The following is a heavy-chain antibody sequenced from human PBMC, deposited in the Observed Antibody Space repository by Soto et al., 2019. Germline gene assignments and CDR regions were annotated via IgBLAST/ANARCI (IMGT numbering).Heavy chain of an antibody. CDR3: PGQNFAPPWLERSCDP. D-gene: IGHD6-19*01. V-gene: IGHV6-1*01. J-gene: IGHJ5*02. Sequence: PSQTLSLTCAISGDSVSSNSAAWNWIRQSPSRGLEWLGRTYYRSKWYNDYAVSVKSRITINPDTSKNQFSLQLNSVTPEDTAVNYCPGQNFAPPWLERSCDPWGQGPWVTVPQ. CDR2: TYYRSKWYN. CDR1: GDSVSSNSAA.